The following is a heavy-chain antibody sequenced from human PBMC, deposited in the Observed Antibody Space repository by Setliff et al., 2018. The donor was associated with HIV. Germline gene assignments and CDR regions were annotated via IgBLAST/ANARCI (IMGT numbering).Heavy chain of an antibody. D-gene: IGHD3-10*01. J-gene: IGHJ6*02. CDR3: ARSVIGYYYYGMDV. V-gene: IGHV3-30*03. CDR1: GFTFSSYG. CDR2: ISKDGSNK. Sequence: GGSLRLSCAASGFTFSSYGMHWVRQAPGKGLEWVAVISKDGSNKYYADSVKGRFTISRDNSKNTLYLQMNSLRAEDTAVYYCARSVIGYYYYGMDVWGQGTLVTVSS.